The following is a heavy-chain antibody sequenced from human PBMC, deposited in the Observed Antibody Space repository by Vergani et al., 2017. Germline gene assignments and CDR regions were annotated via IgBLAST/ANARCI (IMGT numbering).Heavy chain of an antibody. CDR1: GYTFTSYA. Sequence: VQVVQSGAEVKKPGASVKVSCTASGYTFTSYAMHWVREAPGQRLEWMGWNNAGNGNTKYSQKYQGRVTITRETSASTAYMELGRLRSEDTAVYYCARRRVVVPAAMNDGFDIWGQGTMVTVSS. V-gene: IGHV1-3*01. J-gene: IGHJ3*02. CDR2: NNAGNGNT. D-gene: IGHD2-2*01. CDR3: ARRRVVVPAAMNDGFDI.